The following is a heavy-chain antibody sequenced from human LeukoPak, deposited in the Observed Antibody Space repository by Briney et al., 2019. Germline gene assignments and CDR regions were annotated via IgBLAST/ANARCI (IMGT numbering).Heavy chain of an antibody. CDR2: IHYSGST. D-gene: IGHD5-18*01. J-gene: IGHJ4*02. V-gene: IGHV4-59*11. Sequence: SETLSLTCTVSGGSISSHYWSWIRQPPGKGLEWIGYIHYSGSTNYNPSLKSRVTISVDTSKNQFSLKLSSVAAADTAVYYCARGAGYSYGYGDYWGQGTLVTVSS. CDR3: ARGAGYSYGYGDY. CDR1: GGSISSHY.